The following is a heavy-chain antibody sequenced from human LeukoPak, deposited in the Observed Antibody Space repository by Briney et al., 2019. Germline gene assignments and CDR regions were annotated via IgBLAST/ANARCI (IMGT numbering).Heavy chain of an antibody. D-gene: IGHD4-17*01. V-gene: IGHV4-34*01. CDR1: GGSFSGYY. Sequence: SETLSLTCAAYGGSFSGYYWSWIRQPPGKGLEWIGEINHSGSTNYNPSLKSRVTISVDTSKNQFSLKLSSVTAADTAVYYCARGLDYGDPVYFDYWGQGTLVTVSS. J-gene: IGHJ4*02. CDR3: ARGLDYGDPVYFDY. CDR2: INHSGST.